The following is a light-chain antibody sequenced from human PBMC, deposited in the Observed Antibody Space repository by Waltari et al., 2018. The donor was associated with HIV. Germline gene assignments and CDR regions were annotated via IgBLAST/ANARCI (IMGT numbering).Light chain of an antibody. CDR2: DVS. J-gene: IGLJ2*01. CDR1: SSDVGTYNY. Sequence: QSALTQPASVSGSPGQSITISCTGTSSDVGTYNYVSWYQQHPGEAPNLIIYDVSNRPSGVSNRFSGSKSGNTASLTISGLQAEDEADYYCSSYTIRTTLEFGGGTKLTVL. CDR3: SSYTIRTTLE. V-gene: IGLV2-14*03.